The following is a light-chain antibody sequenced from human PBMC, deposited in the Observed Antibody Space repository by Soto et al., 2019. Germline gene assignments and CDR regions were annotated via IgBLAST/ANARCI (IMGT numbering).Light chain of an antibody. CDR1: TGIRTD. V-gene: IGKV1-6*01. CDR2: AAT. Sequence: AIQLTQSPSSLSASVGDRVTITCRASTGIRTDLSWYQQKPGKVPKVLIYAATSLHSGVPSRFSGSGSGTDFTLTISSLQPEDFATYYCLQDYNYSWTFGQGTRWIS. CDR3: LQDYNYSWT. J-gene: IGKJ1*01.